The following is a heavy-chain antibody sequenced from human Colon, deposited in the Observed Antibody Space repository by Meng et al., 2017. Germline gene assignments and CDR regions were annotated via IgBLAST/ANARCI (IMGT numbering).Heavy chain of an antibody. D-gene: IGHD2-2*01. J-gene: IGHJ4*02. CDR1: RYTFTSFA. CDR2: IITNTENP. CDR3: ARETLGYCSSTSCYIGPPDY. V-gene: IGHV7-4-1*02. Sequence: QVQLVQSVSEFKNPGASVKVACKVSRYTFTSFAMHVARQAPGQGLEWRGGIITNTENPTYAKGFTGRFVFSLDTSVSSAYLQISSLKAEDTAVYYCARETLGYCSSTSCYIGPPDYWGQGTLVTVSS.